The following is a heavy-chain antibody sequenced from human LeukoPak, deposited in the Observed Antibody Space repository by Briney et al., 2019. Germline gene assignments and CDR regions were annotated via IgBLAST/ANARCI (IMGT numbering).Heavy chain of an antibody. CDR3: AVRGGYDFYDYYYYYMDV. V-gene: IGHV3-48*03. CDR1: GFTFSSYE. D-gene: IGHD3/OR15-3a*01. J-gene: IGHJ6*03. Sequence: GGSLRLSCAASGFTFSSYEMNWVRQAPGKGLEWVSYISSSGSTIYYADSVKGRFTISRDNAKNSLYLQMNSLRAEDTAVYYGAVRGGYDFYDYYYYYMDVWGKGTTVTVSS. CDR2: ISSSGSTI.